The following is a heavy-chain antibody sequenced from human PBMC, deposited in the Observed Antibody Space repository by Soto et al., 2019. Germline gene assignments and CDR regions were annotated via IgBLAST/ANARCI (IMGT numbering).Heavy chain of an antibody. Sequence: SVKVSCKASGYTFTSYDINWVRQATGQGLEWMGWIIPIFGTTDYAQKFQGRVTITADASTSTAYMELSSLRSEDTAVYYCVRDGHTGTTMGYWGQGTLVTVSS. CDR2: IIPIFGTT. D-gene: IGHD1-7*01. J-gene: IGHJ4*02. CDR3: VRDGHTGTTMGY. CDR1: GYTFTSYD. V-gene: IGHV1-69*13.